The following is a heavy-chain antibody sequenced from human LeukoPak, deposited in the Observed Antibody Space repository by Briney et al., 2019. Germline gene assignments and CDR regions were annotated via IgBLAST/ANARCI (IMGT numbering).Heavy chain of an antibody. Sequence: PGGSLRLSCAASGFTFSSYGMHWIRQPPGKGLEWIGYIYYSGSTNYNPSLKSRVTISVDTSKNQFSLKLSSVTAADTAVYYCARGRQLLLDYWGQGTLVTVSS. CDR1: GFTFSSYG. CDR3: ARGRQLLLDY. D-gene: IGHD2-15*01. J-gene: IGHJ4*02. V-gene: IGHV4-59*01. CDR2: IYYSGST.